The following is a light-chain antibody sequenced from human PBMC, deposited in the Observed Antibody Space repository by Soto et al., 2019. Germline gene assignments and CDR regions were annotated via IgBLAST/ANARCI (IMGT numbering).Light chain of an antibody. J-gene: IGKJ5*01. CDR2: KAS. V-gene: IGKV1-5*03. Sequence: DIQMTQSPSTLSASVGDRVTITCRASQSIISCLAWYQQKPGKAPNLLIYKASSLESGVPSRFSGSGSGTEFTLTISSLQPDDSATYYCQQYHGFPITFGQGTRLEIK. CDR1: QSIISC. CDR3: QQYHGFPIT.